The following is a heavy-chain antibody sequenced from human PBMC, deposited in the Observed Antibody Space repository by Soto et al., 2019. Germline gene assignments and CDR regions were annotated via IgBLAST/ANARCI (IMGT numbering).Heavy chain of an antibody. D-gene: IGHD6-13*01. V-gene: IGHV3-9*01. CDR3: AKDSSSWSEYYFDY. CDR2: ISWNSGSI. Sequence: PGGSLRLSCAASGFTFDDYAMHWVRQAPGKGLEWVSGISWNSGSIGYADSVKGRFTISRDNAKNSLYLQMNSLRAEDTALYYCAKDSSSWSEYYFDYWGQGTLVTVSS. CDR1: GFTFDDYA. J-gene: IGHJ4*02.